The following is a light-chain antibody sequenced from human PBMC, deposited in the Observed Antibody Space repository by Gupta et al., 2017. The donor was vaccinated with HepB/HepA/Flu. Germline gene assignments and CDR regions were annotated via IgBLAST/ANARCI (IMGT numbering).Light chain of an antibody. CDR3: QQRCFT. CDR1: QSVSSY. J-gene: IGKJ3*01. Sequence: EIVLTQSPATLSLSPGERATLSCRASQSVSSYLAWYQQKPGQAPRLLIYDASNRATGITDRVSGSGSGTDFTRTISSLEPEDFAGYYGQQRCFTFGHGTKVDIK. CDR2: DAS. V-gene: IGKV3-11*01.